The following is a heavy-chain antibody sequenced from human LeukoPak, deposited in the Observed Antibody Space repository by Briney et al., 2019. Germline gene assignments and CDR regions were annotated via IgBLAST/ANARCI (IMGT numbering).Heavy chain of an antibody. Sequence: SETLSLTCAVYGGSFSGYYWSWIRQPPGTGLEWIGEINHSGSTNYNPSLKSRVTISVDTSKNQFSLKLSSVTAADTAVYYCARSRFVAVAGRHAFDIWGQGTMVTVSS. V-gene: IGHV4-34*01. J-gene: IGHJ3*02. CDR3: ARSRFVAVAGRHAFDI. CDR1: GGSFSGYY. CDR2: INHSGST. D-gene: IGHD6-19*01.